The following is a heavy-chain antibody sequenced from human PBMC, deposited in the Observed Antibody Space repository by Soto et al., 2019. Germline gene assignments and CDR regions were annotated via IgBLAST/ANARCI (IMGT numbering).Heavy chain of an antibody. Sequence: QVQLQESGPGLVKPSETLSLTCTVSGGSISSYYWSWIRQPPGKGLEWIGYIHYTGSTNNNPSLKSPVTLPVDTSTNLFSLMLSSVTAADTAVYYWARRYGGNFDYWGQGTLVTVSS. V-gene: IGHV4-59*01. J-gene: IGHJ4*02. CDR3: ARRYGGNFDY. CDR1: GGSISSYY. CDR2: IHYTGST. D-gene: IGHD3-16*01.